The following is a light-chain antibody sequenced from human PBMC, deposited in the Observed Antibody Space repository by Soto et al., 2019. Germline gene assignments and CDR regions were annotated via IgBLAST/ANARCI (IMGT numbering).Light chain of an antibody. V-gene: IGLV4-69*01. CDR2: LNSDGSH. CDR3: QTWDTGIVL. Sequence: QPVLTQSPSASASLGASVKLTCTLSSGHSSYAIAWHQQQPEKGPRYLMKLNSDGSHSKGDGIPDRFSGSSSGADRYLTISSLQSEEEAEYYCQTWDTGIVLFGGGTKVTVL. CDR1: SGHSSYA. J-gene: IGLJ2*01.